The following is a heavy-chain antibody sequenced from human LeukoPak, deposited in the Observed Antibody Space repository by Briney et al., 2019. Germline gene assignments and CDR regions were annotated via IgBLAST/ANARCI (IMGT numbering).Heavy chain of an antibody. V-gene: IGHV4-31*03. CDR3: SRELGMTTVTFYHYYYRDV. CDR1: GGAISSGGYY. CDR2: IYYSGST. Sequence: SETLSLTCTVSGGAISSGGYYWSWIRHHPGEGLGWVGYIYYSGSTYYNPSLERRVTISVDTSTNQFSLKVSSVTAAGTAVYFCSRELGMTTVTFYHYYYRDVWGKETTVTVS. J-gene: IGHJ6*03. D-gene: IGHD4-17*01.